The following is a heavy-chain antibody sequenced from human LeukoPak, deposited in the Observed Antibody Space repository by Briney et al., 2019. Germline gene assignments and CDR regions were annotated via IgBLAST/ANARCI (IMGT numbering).Heavy chain of an antibody. Sequence: GGSLRLSCAASGFAFSNYAMSWVRQAPGKGLEWVSDISGSGDSTYYADSVKGRFTISRDNSKNTLYLQMNSLRAEDTAVYFCAKDRQNYYDSSGYYKGLCYFDYWGQGTLATVSS. CDR3: AKDRQNYYDSSGYYKGLCYFDY. D-gene: IGHD3-22*01. J-gene: IGHJ4*02. CDR2: ISGSGDST. V-gene: IGHV3-23*01. CDR1: GFAFSNYA.